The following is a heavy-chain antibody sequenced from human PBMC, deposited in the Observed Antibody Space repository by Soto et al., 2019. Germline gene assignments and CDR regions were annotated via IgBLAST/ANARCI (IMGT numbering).Heavy chain of an antibody. CDR1: GGTFSRHA. D-gene: IGHD3-22*01. J-gene: IGHJ4*02. Sequence: QVQLVQSGAEVRKPGSSVKVSCKASGGTFSRHAISWVRQAPGQGLEWMGGIIPMFGTANHAQKFQGRVTIIADESTSTAYMELSSLRSEDTAIYYCARGWGYDSSDYYYAYWGQGNVVIVSS. CDR3: ARGWGYDSSDYYYAY. CDR2: IIPMFGTA. V-gene: IGHV1-69*01.